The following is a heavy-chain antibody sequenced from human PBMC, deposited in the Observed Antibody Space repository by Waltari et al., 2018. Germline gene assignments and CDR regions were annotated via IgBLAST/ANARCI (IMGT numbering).Heavy chain of an antibody. CDR3: ARARITMIVVVTIRAFDI. V-gene: IGHV1-69*05. CDR1: GGTFSSYA. J-gene: IGHJ3*02. Sequence: QVQLVQSGAEVKKPGSSVKVSCKASGGTFSSYAISGVRQAPGQGLEWMGGIIPIFGTANYAQKFQGRVTITTDESTSTAYMELSSLRSEDTAVYYCARARITMIVVVTIRAFDIWGQGTMVTVSS. D-gene: IGHD3-22*01. CDR2: IIPIFGTA.